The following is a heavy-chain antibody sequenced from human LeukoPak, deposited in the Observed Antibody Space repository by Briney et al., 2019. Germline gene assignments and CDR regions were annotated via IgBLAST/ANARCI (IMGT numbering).Heavy chain of an antibody. CDR3: ARGLGVPGVYPDLRF. CDR2: MNPNSGNT. J-gene: IGHJ4*02. V-gene: IGHV1-8*01. Sequence: ASVTVSCKASGYTFTSYDINWVRQATGQGLEWMGWMNPNSGNTGYAQKFQGRVTMTRDTSISTAYMELRSLRSEDTAVYYCARGLGVPGVYPDLRFWGQGTLVTVSS. CDR1: GYTFTSYD. D-gene: IGHD2-2*01.